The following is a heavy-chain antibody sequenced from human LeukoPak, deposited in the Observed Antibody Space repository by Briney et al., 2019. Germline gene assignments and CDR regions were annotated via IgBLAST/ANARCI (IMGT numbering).Heavy chain of an antibody. J-gene: IGHJ6*03. CDR3: ARVGEGSSGFLYYYYMDV. CDR1: GYTFTSYG. D-gene: IGHD6-19*01. Sequence: GASVKVSCKASGYTFTSYGISWARQAPGQGLEWMGWISAYNGNTNYAQKLQGRVTMTTDTSTSTAYMELRSPRSDDTAVYYCARVGEGSSGFLYYYYMDVWGKGTTVTVSS. V-gene: IGHV1-18*01. CDR2: ISAYNGNT.